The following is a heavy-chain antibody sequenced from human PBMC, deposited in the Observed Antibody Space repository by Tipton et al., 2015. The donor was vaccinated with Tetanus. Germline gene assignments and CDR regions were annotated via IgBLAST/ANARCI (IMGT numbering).Heavy chain of an antibody. CDR3: ARHQSGYFTPFDY. D-gene: IGHD3-3*01. CDR1: GASIRGGTFY. J-gene: IGHJ4*02. Sequence: LRLSYTVSGASIRGGTFYWGWIRQPPGKGLEWIGSIYESGDTYYIPSLKSRVTISVDTPTNQFSLTLNSMAAADTGVYYCARHQSGYFTPFDYWGQGKLVTVSS. V-gene: IGHV4-39*01. CDR2: IYESGDT.